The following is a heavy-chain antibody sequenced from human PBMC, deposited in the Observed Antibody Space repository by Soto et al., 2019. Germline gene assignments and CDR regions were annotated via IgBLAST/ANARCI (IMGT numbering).Heavy chain of an antibody. CDR2: IYHSGST. CDR1: GGSISSGGYS. CDR3: ARASSKFWFQH. D-gene: IGHD3-9*01. V-gene: IGHV4-30-2*01. Sequence: SETLSLTCAVSGGSISSGGYSWSWIRQPPGKGLEWIGYIYHSGSTYYNPSLKSRVTISVDRSKNQFSLKLSSVTAADTAVYYCARASSKFWFQHWGQGTLVTVSS. J-gene: IGHJ1*01.